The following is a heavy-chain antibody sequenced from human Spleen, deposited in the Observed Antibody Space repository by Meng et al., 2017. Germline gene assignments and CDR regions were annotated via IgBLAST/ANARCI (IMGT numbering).Heavy chain of an antibody. Sequence: QVQLVQSGVELKKPGASGRVSCTASGYTFSTSAITWVRQAPGQGLEWMGWISAYNGNTNYAQKLQGRVTVTTDTSTSTAYMELRSLRSDDTAMYYCARDEDISAAGKLFGDYWGQGTLVTVSS. J-gene: IGHJ4*02. CDR1: GYTFSTSA. CDR2: ISAYNGNT. D-gene: IGHD6-25*01. CDR3: ARDEDISAAGKLFGDY. V-gene: IGHV1-18*01.